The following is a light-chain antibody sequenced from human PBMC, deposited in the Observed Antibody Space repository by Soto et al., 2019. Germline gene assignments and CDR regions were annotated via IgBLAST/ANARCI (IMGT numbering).Light chain of an antibody. J-gene: IGKJ4*01. CDR1: QSVSSN. CDR3: QQRNPLT. CDR2: AAS. V-gene: IGKV3-15*01. Sequence: EIVMTQSPATLSVSPGERATLSCRASQSVSSNLAWYQQKPGQAPRLLIYAASTRATGIPARFSGSGSGTEFTLTISSLQSEDFAVYYCQQRNPLTFGGGTKVEIK.